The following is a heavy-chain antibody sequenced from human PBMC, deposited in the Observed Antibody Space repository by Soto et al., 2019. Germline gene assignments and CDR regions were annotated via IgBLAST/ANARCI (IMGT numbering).Heavy chain of an antibody. CDR2: IYHSGSA. Sequence: QVQLQESGPGLVKPSQTLSLTCSVSGGSISSGNYYWSWIRQPPGKGLEWIGYIYHSGSAYYNPSLKSRATISLDTSKNQFSLKLSSVTATDTAVYYCARASSANWFDPWGQGTLGTVSS. CDR3: ARASSANWFDP. J-gene: IGHJ5*02. CDR1: GGSISSGNYY. V-gene: IGHV4-30-4*01.